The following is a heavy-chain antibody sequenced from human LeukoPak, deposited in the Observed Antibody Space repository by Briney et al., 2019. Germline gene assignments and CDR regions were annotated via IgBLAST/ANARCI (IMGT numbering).Heavy chain of an antibody. CDR2: INHSGST. CDR1: GGSFSGYY. J-gene: IGHJ4*02. Sequence: SETLSLTCAVYGGSFSGYYWSWVRQPPGKGLEWIGEINHSGSTNYNPYLTSRGTISVDTSKNQSSLKLNSVTAADTAVYYCARGYSSVGNYWGQGTLVTVSS. D-gene: IGHD3-22*01. V-gene: IGHV4-34*01. CDR3: ARGYSSVGNY.